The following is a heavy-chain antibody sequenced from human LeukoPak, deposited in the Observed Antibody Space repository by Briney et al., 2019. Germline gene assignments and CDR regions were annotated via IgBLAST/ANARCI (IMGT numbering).Heavy chain of an antibody. CDR3: ARGPSGYHNT. CDR2: ISSSSSYI. J-gene: IGHJ4*02. V-gene: IGHV3-21*01. D-gene: IGHD5-12*01. CDR1: GFTFSSDW. Sequence: GGSLRLSCAASGFTFSSDWMIWVRQAPGKGLEWVSSISSSSSYIYYADSVKGRFTISRDNAKNSLYLQMNSLRAEDTAVYYCARGPSGYHNTGGQGTLVTVSS.